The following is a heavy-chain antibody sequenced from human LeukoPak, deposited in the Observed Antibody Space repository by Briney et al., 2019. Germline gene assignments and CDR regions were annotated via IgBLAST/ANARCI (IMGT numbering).Heavy chain of an antibody. Sequence: GGSLRLSCAAFGFTVSSNYMSWVRQAPGKGMEWVSVIYSGGSTYYADSVKGRFTISRDNSKNTLYLQMNSLRAEDTAVYYCATSGAAAGTFDYWGQGTLVTVSS. CDR3: ATSGAAAGTFDY. J-gene: IGHJ4*02. V-gene: IGHV3-53*01. CDR1: GFTVSSNY. D-gene: IGHD6-13*01. CDR2: IYSGGST.